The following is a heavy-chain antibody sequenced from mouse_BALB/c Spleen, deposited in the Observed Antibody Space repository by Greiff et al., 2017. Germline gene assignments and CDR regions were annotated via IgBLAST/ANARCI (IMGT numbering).Heavy chain of an antibody. CDR2: ISTYYGNT. Sequence: VQLQQSRPELVRPGVSVKISCKGSGYTFTDYAMHWVKQSHAKSLEWIGVISTYYGNTNYNQKFKGKATITVDKSSSTAYMELARLTSEDSAIYYCARNYYGDYYAMDYWGQGTSVTVSS. D-gene: IGHD1-1*01. V-gene: IGHV1-67*01. CDR3: ARNYYGDYYAMDY. CDR1: GYTFTDYA. J-gene: IGHJ4*01.